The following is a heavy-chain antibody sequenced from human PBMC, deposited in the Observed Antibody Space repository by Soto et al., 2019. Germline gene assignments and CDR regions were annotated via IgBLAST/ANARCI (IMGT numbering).Heavy chain of an antibody. Sequence: EVQLLESGGGLVQPGGSLRLSCAASGFTFSSYAMSWVRQAPGKGLEWVSAISGSGSGTTTYYADSVKGRFTISRDNSKNTLYLQMHCLRAEDTALYYCAKDTVGAPVFWYFDLWGRGTLVTVSS. V-gene: IGHV3-23*01. CDR3: AKDTVGAPVFWYFDL. J-gene: IGHJ2*01. D-gene: IGHD1-26*01. CDR2: ISGSGSGTTT. CDR1: GFTFSSYA.